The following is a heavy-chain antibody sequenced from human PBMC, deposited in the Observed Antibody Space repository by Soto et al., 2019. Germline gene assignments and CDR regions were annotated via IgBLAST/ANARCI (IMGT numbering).Heavy chain of an antibody. Sequence: VGSLRLSCAASGFTFSSYAMSWVRQAPGKGLEWVSAISGSGGSTYYADSVKGRFTISRDNSKNTLYLQMNSLRAEDTAVYYCAKARRITMVRGVISYYYYGMDVWGQGTTVTVSS. D-gene: IGHD3-10*01. CDR2: ISGSGGST. V-gene: IGHV3-23*01. J-gene: IGHJ6*02. CDR1: GFTFSSYA. CDR3: AKARRITMVRGVISYYYYGMDV.